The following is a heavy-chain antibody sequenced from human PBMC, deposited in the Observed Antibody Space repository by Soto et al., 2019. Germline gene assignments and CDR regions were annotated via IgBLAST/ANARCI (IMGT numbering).Heavy chain of an antibody. CDR3: ARRGCSSTSCLYSWFDP. D-gene: IGHD2-2*01. J-gene: IGHJ5*02. CDR1: GYTFTSYY. Sequence: ASVKVSCKASGYTFTSYYMHWVRQAPGQGLEWMGIINPSGSSTTYAQKFQGRVTMTRDTSTSTVYMELSSLTSDDTAVYYRARRGCSSTSCLYSWFDPWGQGTLVTVSS. V-gene: IGHV1-46*01. CDR2: INPSGSST.